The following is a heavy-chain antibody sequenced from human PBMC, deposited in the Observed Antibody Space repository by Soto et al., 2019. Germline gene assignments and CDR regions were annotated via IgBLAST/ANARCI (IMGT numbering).Heavy chain of an antibody. J-gene: IGHJ6*02. CDR1: GFTFSNYA. CDR3: ARAGCDGGTCYTLVGLRYGMDV. V-gene: IGHV3-30-3*01. D-gene: IGHD2-15*01. CDR2: ISDDGNNK. Sequence: QVQLVESGGGVVQPGRSLRLSCAASGFTFSNYAMYWVRQAPGKGLEWVAVISDDGNNKYYAANVKGRFTISRDNSKNTLYQQMNSLRAEDTAVYYCARAGCDGGTCYTLVGLRYGMDVWGQGTTVTVSS.